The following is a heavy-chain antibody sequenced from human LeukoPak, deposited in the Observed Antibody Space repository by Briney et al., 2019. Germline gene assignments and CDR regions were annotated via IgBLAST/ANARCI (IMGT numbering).Heavy chain of an antibody. CDR1: GVTFSSYD. D-gene: IGHD3-22*01. Sequence: PGGSLRLTCAASGVTFSSYDMSWIRQPPGKGLEWIGEINHSGSTNYNPSLKSRVTISVDTSKNQFSLKLSSVTAADTAVYYCARGNLYYYDSSGYYFKFDYWGQGTLVTVSS. CDR2: INHSGST. CDR3: ARGNLYYYDSSGYYFKFDY. V-gene: IGHV4-34*01. J-gene: IGHJ4*02.